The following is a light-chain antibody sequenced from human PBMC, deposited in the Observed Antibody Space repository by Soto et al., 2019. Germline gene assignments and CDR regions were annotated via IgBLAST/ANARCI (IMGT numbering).Light chain of an antibody. V-gene: IGKV3-20*01. CDR3: EQYDSSPLT. Sequence: EIVLTQSPGTLSLSPGERATLSCRASQSVSSNLAWYQQKPGQAPRLLIYDASSRATGIPDRFSGSGSGTDFTLTISRLEPEDFAVYYCEQYDSSPLTFGGGTRVEIK. CDR2: DAS. CDR1: QSVSSN. J-gene: IGKJ4*01.